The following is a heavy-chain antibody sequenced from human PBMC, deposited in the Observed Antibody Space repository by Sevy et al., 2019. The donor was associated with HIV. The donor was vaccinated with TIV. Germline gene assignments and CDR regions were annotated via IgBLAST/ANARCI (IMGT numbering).Heavy chain of an antibody. Sequence: GGSLRLSCAASGFTFSSFEMNWVRQTPGKGLEWVSFISSSGSLIYYADSVKGRFTISRDNAKNSVYLQMNSLRAEDTAVYYCARRSSGWDYFDYWGQGTPVTVSS. J-gene: IGHJ4*02. D-gene: IGHD6-19*01. CDR3: ARRSSGWDYFDY. CDR1: GFTFSSFE. CDR2: ISSSGSLI. V-gene: IGHV3-48*03.